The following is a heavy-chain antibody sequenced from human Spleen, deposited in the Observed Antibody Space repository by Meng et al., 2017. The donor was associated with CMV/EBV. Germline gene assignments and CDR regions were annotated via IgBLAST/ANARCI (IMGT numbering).Heavy chain of an antibody. J-gene: IGHJ4*02. V-gene: IGHV1-2*02. Sequence: ASVKVSCKASGYTFTGYYMHWVRQAPGQGLEWMGWITPNSGGTNYAQKFQGRVTMTRNTSISTAYMELSSLRSEDTAVYYWARGQFLGITGDIGFGYWGQGTLVTVSS. CDR2: ITPNSGGT. CDR3: ARGQFLGITGDIGFGY. D-gene: IGHD1-20*01. CDR1: GYTFTGYY.